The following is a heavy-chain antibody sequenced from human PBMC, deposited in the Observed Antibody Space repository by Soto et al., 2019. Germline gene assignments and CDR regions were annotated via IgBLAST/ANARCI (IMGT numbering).Heavy chain of an antibody. CDR1: GFTFSSYS. CDR2: ISSSSSYI. CDR3: ARESWWVAAAGTRYYGMDV. Sequence: EVQLVESGGGLVKPGGSLRLSCVASGFTFSSYSMNWVRQAPGKGLEWVSSISSSSSYIYYADSVKGRFTISRDNAKNSLYLQMNSLRAEDTAVYYCARESWWVAAAGTRYYGMDVWGQGTTVTVSS. V-gene: IGHV3-21*01. D-gene: IGHD6-13*01. J-gene: IGHJ6*02.